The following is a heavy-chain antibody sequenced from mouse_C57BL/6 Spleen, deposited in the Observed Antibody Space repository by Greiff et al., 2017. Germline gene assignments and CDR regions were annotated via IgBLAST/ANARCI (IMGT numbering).Heavy chain of an antibody. CDR1: GYTFTSYW. V-gene: IGHV1-53*01. J-gene: IGHJ3*01. Sequence: QVQLKQPGTELVKPGASVKLSCKASGYTFTSYWMHWVKQRPGQGLEWIGNINPSNGGTNYNEKFKSKATLTVDKSSSTAYMQLSSLTSEDSAVYFCAREGELMAWFAYWGQGTLVTVSA. CDR3: AREGELMAWFAY. D-gene: IGHD1-1*02. CDR2: INPSNGGT.